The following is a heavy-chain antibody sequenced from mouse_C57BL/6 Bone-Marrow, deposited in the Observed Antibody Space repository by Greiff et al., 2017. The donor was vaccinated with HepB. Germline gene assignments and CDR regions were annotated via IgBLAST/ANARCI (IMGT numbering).Heavy chain of an antibody. V-gene: IGHV1-26*01. D-gene: IGHD1-2*01. CDR2: INPNNGGT. CDR1: GYTFTDYY. J-gene: IGHJ3*01. CDR3: ARRGYYGLAY. Sequence: EVQLQQSGPELVKPGASVKISCKASGYTFTDYYMNWVKQSHGKSLEWIGDINPNNGGTSYNQKFKGKATLTVDKSSSTAYMELRSLTSEDSAVYYCARRGYYGLAYWGQGTLVTVSA.